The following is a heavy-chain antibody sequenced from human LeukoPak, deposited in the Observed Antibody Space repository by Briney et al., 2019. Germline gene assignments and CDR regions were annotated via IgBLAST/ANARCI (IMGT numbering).Heavy chain of an antibody. J-gene: IGHJ5*02. CDR3: VGYSSGWYDH. Sequence: SGPALVKPTQTLTLTCTFSGFSLSTSGMRVSWIRQPPGKALEWLARIDWDDDKFYSTSLKTRLTISKDTSKNQVVLTMTNMDPVDTATYYCVGYSSGWYDHWGQGTLVTVSS. V-gene: IGHV2-70*04. CDR2: IDWDDDK. CDR1: GFSLSTSGMR. D-gene: IGHD6-25*01.